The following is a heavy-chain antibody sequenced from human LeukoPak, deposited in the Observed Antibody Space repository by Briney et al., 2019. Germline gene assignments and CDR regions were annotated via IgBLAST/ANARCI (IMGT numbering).Heavy chain of an antibody. CDR2: IKQDGSEK. CDR1: GFSFSTYW. D-gene: IGHD3-3*01. Sequence: GGSLRLSCVASGFSFSTYWMSWVRQAPGKGLEWVANIKQDGSEKYYVDSVKGRFTISRDNAKNSLYLQMNSLRAEDTAVYYCARNYDFWSGPPPIWGQGTMVTVSS. CDR3: ARNYDFWSGPPPI. J-gene: IGHJ3*02. V-gene: IGHV3-7*01.